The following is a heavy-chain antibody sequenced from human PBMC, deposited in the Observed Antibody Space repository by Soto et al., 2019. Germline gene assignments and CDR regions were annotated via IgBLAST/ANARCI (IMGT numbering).Heavy chain of an antibody. J-gene: IGHJ4*02. CDR2: IIPIFGTA. D-gene: IGHD3-10*01. Sequence: SVKVSCKASGGTFSSYAISWVRQAPGQGLEWMGGIIPIFGTANYAQKFQGRVTITADESTSTAYMELSSLRSEDTAVYYCARDSYYGSGSYWYYFDYWGQGTLVTVSS. CDR1: GGTFSSYA. V-gene: IGHV1-69*13. CDR3: ARDSYYGSGSYWYYFDY.